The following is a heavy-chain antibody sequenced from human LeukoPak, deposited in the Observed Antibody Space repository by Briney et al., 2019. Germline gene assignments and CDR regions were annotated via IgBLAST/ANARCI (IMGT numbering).Heavy chain of an antibody. Sequence: GGSLRLSCEASGFTFGSYAMSWVRQAPGKGLEWVSGISASGGSTYYADSVRGRFTISRDNSKNTMYLQMNSLSADDTAVYYCAKPQTTVTTYQYFDYWGQGTLVTVSS. CDR2: ISASGGST. CDR1: GFTFGSYA. J-gene: IGHJ4*02. CDR3: AKPQTTVTTYQYFDY. V-gene: IGHV3-23*01. D-gene: IGHD4-17*01.